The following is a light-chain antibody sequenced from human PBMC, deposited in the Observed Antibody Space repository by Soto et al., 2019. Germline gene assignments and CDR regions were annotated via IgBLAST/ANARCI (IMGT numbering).Light chain of an antibody. CDR1: QSVGSY. J-gene: IGKJ2*01. CDR2: DTS. V-gene: IGKV3-11*01. CDR3: QLYGDSPMYT. Sequence: EIVLTQSPATLSLSPGERATLSCRASQSVGSYLAWFQQTPGQAPRLLIYDTSNRATGIPARFSGSGSGTDFTLTISSLETEDFAVYYCQLYGDSPMYTFGQGTKLEIK.